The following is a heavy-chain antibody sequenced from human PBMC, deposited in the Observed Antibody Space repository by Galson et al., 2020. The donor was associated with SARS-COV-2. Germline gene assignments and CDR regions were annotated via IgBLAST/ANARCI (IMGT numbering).Heavy chain of an antibody. D-gene: IGHD2-15*01. Sequence: SETLSLTCSVSGDSIRGYYWTWIRQSPGKGLEWIGNVHYTGNTKYNPSPKSRSTISIDASKNQFSLSLSSVTAADTAVYSCARDTPNYGMDVWGQGTTVTVSS. J-gene: IGHJ6*02. CDR2: VHYTGNT. CDR3: ARDTPNYGMDV. V-gene: IGHV4-59*08. CDR1: GDSIRGYY.